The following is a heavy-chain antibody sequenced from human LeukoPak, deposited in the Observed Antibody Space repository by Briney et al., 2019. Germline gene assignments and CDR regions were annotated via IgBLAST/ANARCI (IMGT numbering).Heavy chain of an antibody. V-gene: IGHV3-7*01. CDR3: ERDPDLS. CDR1: GFSFSLYC. Sequence: GGSLRLSWAASGFSFSLYCMTWVSQAPGKGMEWVDNIKEDASEKHYADSVKSRFTASRDNAKNSLYLQMNSLIDEDTAVYYCERDPDLSWGQGTMVTVSS. J-gene: IGHJ5*01. CDR2: IKEDASEK.